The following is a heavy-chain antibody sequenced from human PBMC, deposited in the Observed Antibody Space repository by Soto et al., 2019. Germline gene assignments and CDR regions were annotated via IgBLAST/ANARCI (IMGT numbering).Heavy chain of an antibody. CDR3: AKDIGYSSGWLGNYFDY. CDR1: GFTFDDYA. CDR2: ISWNSGSI. Sequence: GGSLRLSCAASGFTFDDYAMHWVRQAPGKGLEWVSGISWNSGSIGYADSVKGRFTISRDNAKNSLYLQMNSLRAEDTALYYCAKDIGYSSGWLGNYFDYWGQGTLVTVSS. D-gene: IGHD6-19*01. J-gene: IGHJ4*02. V-gene: IGHV3-9*01.